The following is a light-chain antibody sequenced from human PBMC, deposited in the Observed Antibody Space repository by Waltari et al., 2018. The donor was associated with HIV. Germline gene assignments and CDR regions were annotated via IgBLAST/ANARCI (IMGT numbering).Light chain of an antibody. Sequence: QLLLTQSPSASASLGASVRLTCTLSHGHSDYAITWHQQQPDKGPRFLMRLNSDGSHNKGGGFSDRFSGSGSGAERYLTIASLQAEDEGDYHCQTWGAGIQVFGGGTKLTVL. J-gene: IGLJ2*01. CDR2: LNSDGSH. CDR3: QTWGAGIQV. CDR1: HGHSDYA. V-gene: IGLV4-69*01.